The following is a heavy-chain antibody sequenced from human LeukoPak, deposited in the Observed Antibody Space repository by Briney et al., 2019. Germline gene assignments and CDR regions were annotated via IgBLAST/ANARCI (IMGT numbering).Heavy chain of an antibody. D-gene: IGHD5-18*01. J-gene: IGHJ4*02. CDR3: AKDRRGYSYGYLDY. Sequence: PGGSLRLSCAASGFTFSSYGMHWVRQAPGKGLEWVAFIRYDGSNKYYADSVKGRFTISRDNSKNTLYLQMNSLRAEDTAVYYCAKDRRGYSYGYLDYWGQGTLVTVSS. CDR2: IRYDGSNK. V-gene: IGHV3-30*02. CDR1: GFTFSSYG.